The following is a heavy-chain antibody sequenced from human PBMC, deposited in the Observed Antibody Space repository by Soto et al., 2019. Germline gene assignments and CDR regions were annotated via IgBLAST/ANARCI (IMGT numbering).Heavy chain of an antibody. CDR3: ARHCSGGSCYISPAFDI. CDR1: RLTFSDYY. CDR2: ISSSGSTI. J-gene: IGHJ3*02. D-gene: IGHD2-15*01. Sequence: GSIKISSAASRLTFSDYYMSWIRKAPGKGLEWVSYISSSGSTIYYADSVKGRFTISRDNAKNSLYLQMNSLRAEDTAVYYCARHCSGGSCYISPAFDIWGQGTMVT. V-gene: IGHV3-11*01.